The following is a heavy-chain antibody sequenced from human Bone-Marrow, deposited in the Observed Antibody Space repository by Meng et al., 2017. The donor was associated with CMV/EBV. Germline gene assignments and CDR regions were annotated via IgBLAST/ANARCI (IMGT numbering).Heavy chain of an antibody. V-gene: IGHV3-30*02. CDR1: GFTFSSYG. J-gene: IGHJ4*02. CDR2: IRYDGSNK. D-gene: IGHD3-10*01. Sequence: GESLKISCAASGFTFSSYGMHWVRQAPGKGLEWVAFIRYDGSNKYYADSVKGRFTISRDNSKNTLYLQMNSLRAEDTAVYYCAKGRFTMVRGVLDYCGQGTLVTV. CDR3: AKGRFTMVRGVLDY.